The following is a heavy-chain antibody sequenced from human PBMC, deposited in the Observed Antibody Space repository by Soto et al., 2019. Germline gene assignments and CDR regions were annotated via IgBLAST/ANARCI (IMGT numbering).Heavy chain of an antibody. Sequence: LYCVGSGFLFTHNGMHWVRQTPGKRLEWVAFMSYDGSDTFYADSVKGRFTISRDNSKNTLFLHMSNLRAEDTAMYYCTNALGADQPRHRWGRRALVTV. CDR3: TNALGADQPRHR. J-gene: IGHJ5*02. CDR2: MSYDGSDT. CDR1: GFLFTHNG. V-gene: IGHV3-30*18. D-gene: IGHD3-16*01.